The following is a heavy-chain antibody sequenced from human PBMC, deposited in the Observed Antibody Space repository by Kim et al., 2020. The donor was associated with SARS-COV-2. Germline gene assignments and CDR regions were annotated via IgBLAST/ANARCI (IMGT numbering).Heavy chain of an antibody. Sequence: TCYAVSVKGRFPISRVNSRNTLSLQMSGLRVDDTAVYYCARGPLLRYGMDVWGQGTTVTVS. CDR2: T. V-gene: IGHV3-23*05. J-gene: IGHJ6*02. D-gene: IGHD4-17*01. CDR3: ARGPLLRYGMDV.